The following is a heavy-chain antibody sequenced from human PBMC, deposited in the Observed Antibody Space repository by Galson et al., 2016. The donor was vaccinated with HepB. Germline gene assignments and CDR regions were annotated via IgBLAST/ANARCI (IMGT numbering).Heavy chain of an antibody. J-gene: IGHJ4*02. CDR1: GFTFSSHS. CDR3: AKLPRFGVDS. Sequence: SLRLSCAASGFTFSSHSMHWARQAPGKGLEWVAVISHDGGNHFYADSVKGRFTISRDNSKNTLYLQMNSLRTEDTAVYYCAKLPRFGVDSWGQGTLVTVSS. CDR2: ISHDGGNH. D-gene: IGHD3-10*01. V-gene: IGHV3-30-3*02.